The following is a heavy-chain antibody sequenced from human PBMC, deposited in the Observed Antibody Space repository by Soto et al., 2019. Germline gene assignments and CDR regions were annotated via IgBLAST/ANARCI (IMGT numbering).Heavy chain of an antibody. CDR2: INHSGST. V-gene: IGHV4-34*01. CDR3: ARGLLGTT. Sequence: VQLQQWGAGLLKPSETLSLTCAVYGGSFSGYYWSWIRQPPGQGLEWIGEINHSGSTNYNPSLKSRVTVSVDKSKNQFYRKLSSVTAAHTALYYCARGLLGTTWGQETLVTLCS. D-gene: IGHD1-26*01. CDR1: GGSFSGYY. J-gene: IGHJ5*02.